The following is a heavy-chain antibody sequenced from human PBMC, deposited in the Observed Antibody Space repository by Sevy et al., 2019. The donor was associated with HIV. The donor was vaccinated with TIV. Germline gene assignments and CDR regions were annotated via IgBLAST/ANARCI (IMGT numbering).Heavy chain of an antibody. CDR3: ARTPTYYYDSSGHDAFDI. V-gene: IGHV1-46*01. D-gene: IGHD3-22*01. CDR1: GYTFTSYY. Sequence: ASVKVSCKASGYTFTSYYMHWVRQAPGQGLEWMGIINPSGGSTSYAQKFQGRVTMTRDTSTSTVYMELSSLRSEDTAVCYCARTPTYYYDSSGHDAFDIWGQGTMVTVSS. J-gene: IGHJ3*02. CDR2: INPSGGST.